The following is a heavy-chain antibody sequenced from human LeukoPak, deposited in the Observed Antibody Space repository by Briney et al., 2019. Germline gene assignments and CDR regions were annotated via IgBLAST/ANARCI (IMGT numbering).Heavy chain of an antibody. CDR2: ISYDGSNK. D-gene: IGHD6-19*01. V-gene: IGHV3-30-3*01. CDR3: ARDPYSSGCFRY. CDR1: GFTFSSYA. J-gene: IGHJ4*02. Sequence: GGSLRLSCAASGFTFSSYAMHWVRQAPGKGLEWVAVISYDGSNKYYADSVKGRFTISRDNSKNTLYLQMNSLRAEDTAVYYCARDPYSSGCFRYWGQGTLVTVSS.